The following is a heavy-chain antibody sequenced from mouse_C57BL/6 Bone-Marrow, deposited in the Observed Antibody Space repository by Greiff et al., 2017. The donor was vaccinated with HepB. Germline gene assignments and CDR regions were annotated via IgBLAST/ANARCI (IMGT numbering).Heavy chain of an antibody. D-gene: IGHD1-1*01. CDR2: IYPRSGNT. CDR3: ARTYYYGSSTYYAMDY. CDR1: GYTFTSYG. J-gene: IGHJ4*01. Sequence: VKLMESGAELARPGASVKLSCKASGYTFTSYGISWVKQRTGQGLEWIGEIYPRSGNTYYNEKFKGKATLTADKSSSTAYMELRSLTSEDSAVYFCARTYYYGSSTYYAMDYWGQGTSVTVSS. V-gene: IGHV1-81*01.